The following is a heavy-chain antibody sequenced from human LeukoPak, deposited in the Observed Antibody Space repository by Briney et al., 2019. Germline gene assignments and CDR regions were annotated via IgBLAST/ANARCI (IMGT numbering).Heavy chain of an antibody. CDR3: ARRDRVWFGELLDGLFDY. D-gene: IGHD3-10*01. J-gene: IGHJ4*02. CDR1: GGSISSSSYY. V-gene: IGHV4-39*01. Sequence: PSETLSLTCTVSGGSISSSSYYWGWIRQPPGKGLEWIGSIYYSGSTYYNPSLKSRVTISVDTSKNQFSLKLSSVTAADTAVYYCARRDRVWFGELLDGLFDYWGQGTLVTVSS. CDR2: IYYSGST.